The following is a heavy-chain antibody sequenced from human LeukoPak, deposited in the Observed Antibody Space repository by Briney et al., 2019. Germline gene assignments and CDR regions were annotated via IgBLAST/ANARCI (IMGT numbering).Heavy chain of an antibody. V-gene: IGHV4-30-4*08. CDR2: IYSSGST. J-gene: IGHJ5*02. Sequence: PSQTLSLICTVSGASISSGDYHWTWIRQPPGKGLEWIGYIYSSGSTYYNPSLKSRVSISVDTSKNHFSLQLTSVTAADTAVHYCATRFSGRPFDPWGQGTLVTVSS. CDR1: GASISSGDYH. CDR3: ATRFSGRPFDP. D-gene: IGHD1-26*01.